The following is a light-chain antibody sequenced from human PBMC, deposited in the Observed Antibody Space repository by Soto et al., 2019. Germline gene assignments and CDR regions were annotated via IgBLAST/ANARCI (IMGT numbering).Light chain of an antibody. CDR1: QGISSA. V-gene: IGKV1-13*02. J-gene: IGKJ2*01. Sequence: AIQLTQSPSSLSASVGDRVTITCRASQGISSALAWYQQKPGKAPKLLIYDASSSESGVPSRFSGSGSGTDFTLTISSRQPEDFATYYCRQETFGQRTKLEIK. CDR2: DAS. CDR3: RQET.